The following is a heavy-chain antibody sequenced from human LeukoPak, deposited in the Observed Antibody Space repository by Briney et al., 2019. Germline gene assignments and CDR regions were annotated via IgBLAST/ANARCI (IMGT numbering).Heavy chain of an antibody. J-gene: IGHJ5*02. D-gene: IGHD3-10*01. CDR2: ISGSGGTT. Sequence: PGGSLRLSCAASRFTFKNYAMSWVRQAPGKGLEWVSAISGSGGTTYYADSVKGRFTISRDNAKNSLYLQMNSLRAEDTAIYYCARSYLKMASASWGQGTLVIVSS. V-gene: IGHV3-23*01. CDR1: RFTFKNYA. CDR3: ARSYLKMASAS.